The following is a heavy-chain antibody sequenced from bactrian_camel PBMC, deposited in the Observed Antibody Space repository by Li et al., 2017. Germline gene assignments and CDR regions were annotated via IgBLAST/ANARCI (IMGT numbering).Heavy chain of an antibody. J-gene: IGHJ6*01. D-gene: IGHD2*01. CDR1: GYTTSSKC. V-gene: IGHV3S53*01. CDR2: IGSDGST. Sequence: SGGGLVQPGGSLRLSCVVSGYTTSSKCIGWFRRAPAKEREGVAAIGSDGSTSYSDSVKGRFTISRDNAKNIIYLQMNSLKSDDTAMYYCAADRIDEAPPIRNCSGGYWGQGTQVTVS. CDR3: AADRIDEAPPIRNCSGGY.